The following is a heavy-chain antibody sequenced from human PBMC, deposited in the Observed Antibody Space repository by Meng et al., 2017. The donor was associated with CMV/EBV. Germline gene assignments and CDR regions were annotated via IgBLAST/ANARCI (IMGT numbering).Heavy chain of an antibody. CDR3: ARETTIGGMDV. D-gene: IGHD1-14*01. V-gene: IGHV3-9*01. Sequence: GESLKISCAASGFTFDDYAMHWVRQAPGKGLEWVSGISWSSGAIGYADSVKGRFTISRDNAKNSLYLQMNSLRAEDTAVYYCARETTIGGMDVWGQGTTVTVSS. J-gene: IGHJ6*02. CDR2: ISWSSGAI. CDR1: GFTFDDYA.